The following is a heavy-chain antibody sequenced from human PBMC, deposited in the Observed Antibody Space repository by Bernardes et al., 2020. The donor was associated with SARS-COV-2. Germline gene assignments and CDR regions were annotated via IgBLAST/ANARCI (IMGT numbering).Heavy chain of an antibody. Sequence: GGSLRLSCAASGFTFSSYMMNWVRQAPGKGLEWVSYISSSISSIYYADSVKGRFTVSRDNAKNSLYLEMNSLRDEDTAVYYCARDCSGGSCYPEQGYGMDVWGQGTTVTVSS. D-gene: IGHD2-15*01. V-gene: IGHV3-48*02. CDR3: ARDCSGGSCYPEQGYGMDV. CDR1: GFTFSSYM. J-gene: IGHJ6*02. CDR2: ISSSISSI.